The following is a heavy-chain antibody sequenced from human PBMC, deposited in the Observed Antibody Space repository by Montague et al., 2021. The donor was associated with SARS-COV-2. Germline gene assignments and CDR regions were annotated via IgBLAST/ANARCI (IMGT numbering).Heavy chain of an antibody. CDR1: GFTFSTYW. Sequence: SLRLSCAASGFTFSTYWMTWFRQAPGKGLEWVANINKDGSEKSYLDSVKGRFIISRDNTKDSLYLEMSSLRAEDTAVYYCARDHSIIAHGYVQNYWGQGTLVTVSS. J-gene: IGHJ4*02. CDR3: ARDHSIIAHGYVQNY. V-gene: IGHV3-7*03. CDR2: INKDGSEK. D-gene: IGHD1-14*01.